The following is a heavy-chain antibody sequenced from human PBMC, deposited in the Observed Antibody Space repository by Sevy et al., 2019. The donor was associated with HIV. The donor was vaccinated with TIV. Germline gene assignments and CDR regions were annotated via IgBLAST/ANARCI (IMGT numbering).Heavy chain of an antibody. V-gene: IGHV4-59*01. D-gene: IGHD3-10*01. CDR3: TRDRYTLVRGIIMTWFDP. CDR2: THSNGNT. CDR1: GGSISGYY. J-gene: IGHJ5*02. Sequence: SETLSLTCTVSGGSISGYYWSWIRQSLGKGLEWIAYTHSNGNTNYNPSLKSRVTISIDTSKNQFSLKLSSVTAADTAVYYCTRDRYTLVRGIIMTWFDPWGQGTLVTVSS.